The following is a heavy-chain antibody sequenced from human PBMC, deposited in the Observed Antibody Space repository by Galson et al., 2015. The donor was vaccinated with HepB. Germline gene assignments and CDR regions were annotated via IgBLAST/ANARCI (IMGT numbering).Heavy chain of an antibody. CDR3: ASNGLVLRFLEWLI. CDR1: GYTLTELS. Sequence: SVKVSCKVSGYTLTELSMHWVRQAPGKGLEWMGGFDPEDGETIYAQKFQGRVTMTEDTSTDTAYMELSSLRSEDTAVYYCASNGLVLRFLEWLIWGQGTLVTVSS. V-gene: IGHV1-24*01. CDR2: FDPEDGET. J-gene: IGHJ4*02. D-gene: IGHD3-3*01.